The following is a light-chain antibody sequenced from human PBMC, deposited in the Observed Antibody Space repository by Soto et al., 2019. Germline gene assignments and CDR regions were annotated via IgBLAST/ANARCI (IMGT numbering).Light chain of an antibody. CDR3: QQYNSYSPWT. CDR2: DAS. J-gene: IGKJ1*01. Sequence: DIQMTQSPSTLSASVGDRFTIXXRASQSISSWLAWYQQKPGKAPKLLXYDASSLESGVPSRFSGSGSGTEFTLTISSLQPDDFATYYCQQYNSYSPWTFGQGTKVDIK. V-gene: IGKV1-5*01. CDR1: QSISSW.